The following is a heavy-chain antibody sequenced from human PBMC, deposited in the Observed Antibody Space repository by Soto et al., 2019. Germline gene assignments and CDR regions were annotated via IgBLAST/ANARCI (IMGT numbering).Heavy chain of an antibody. V-gene: IGHV3-23*01. D-gene: IGHD1-26*01. CDR1: RFIFENFG. CDR2: ISGSGFKK. J-gene: IGHJ5*02. Sequence: EVVLLESGGGLEQPGGSLRLSCAASRFIFENFGMSWVRQAPGKGLEWISSISGSGFKKYYADSVKGRFTISRDNSKSTVYLELNNLSAEDTAVYHCAKNQGVELVPLATVDWFDPWGQGAVVTVSS. CDR3: AKNQGVELVPLATVDWFDP.